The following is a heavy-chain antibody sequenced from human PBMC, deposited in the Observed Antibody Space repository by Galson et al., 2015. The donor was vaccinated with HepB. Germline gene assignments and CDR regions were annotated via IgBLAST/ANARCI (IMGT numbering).Heavy chain of an antibody. CDR2: IKQDGSEK. CDR1: GFTFSSYW. J-gene: IGHJ6*02. CDR3: ARDSDTAMAHGMDV. V-gene: IGHV3-7*03. D-gene: IGHD5-18*01. Sequence: SLRLSCAASGFTFSSYWMSWVRQAPGKGLEWAANIKQDGSEKYYVDSVKGRFTISRDNAKNSLYLQMNSLRAEDTAVYYCARDSDTAMAHGMDVWGQGTTVTVSS.